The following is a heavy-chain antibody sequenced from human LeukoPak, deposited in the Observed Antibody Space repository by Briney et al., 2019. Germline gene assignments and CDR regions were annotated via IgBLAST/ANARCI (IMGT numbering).Heavy chain of an antibody. CDR1: GDSITRSNYY. CDR2: IYYSGST. V-gene: IGHV4-39*07. CDR3: AREDGSSSSGKPFDY. D-gene: IGHD6-6*01. Sequence: SETLSLTCTVSGDSITRSNYYWVWIRQPPGKGLEWIGSIYYSGSTYYNPSLKSRVTISVDTSKNQFSLKLSSVTAADTAVYYCAREDGSSSSGKPFDYWGQGTLVTVSS. J-gene: IGHJ4*02.